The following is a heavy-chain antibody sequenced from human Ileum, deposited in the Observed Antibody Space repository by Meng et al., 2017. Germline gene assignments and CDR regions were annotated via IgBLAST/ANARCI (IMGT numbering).Heavy chain of an antibody. Sequence: QVQLQESGPGLVKPSGTLPLTCALSVGSISISHWWAWVRQPPGKGLEWIGEIYHTGGTNYNPSLKRRVTISVDKSKNQFSLEVTSVTAADTAVYYCARVRCASVSCYGDSYFDYWGQGILVTVSS. J-gene: IGHJ4*02. V-gene: IGHV4-4*02. CDR2: IYHTGGT. CDR1: VGSISISHW. CDR3: ARVRCASVSCYGDSYFDY. D-gene: IGHD2-15*01.